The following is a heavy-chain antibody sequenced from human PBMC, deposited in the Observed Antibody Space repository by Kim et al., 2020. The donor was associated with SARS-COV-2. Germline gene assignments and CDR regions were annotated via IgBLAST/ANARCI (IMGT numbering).Heavy chain of an antibody. CDR3: VRDNRQGSD. Sequence: GSRSYERKFQGRVTMTRDTSTSTVYMELGSLRSEDTAVYYCVRDNRQGSDWGQGTLVTVSS. CDR2: GSR. V-gene: IGHV1-46*03. J-gene: IGHJ4*02. D-gene: IGHD6-19*01.